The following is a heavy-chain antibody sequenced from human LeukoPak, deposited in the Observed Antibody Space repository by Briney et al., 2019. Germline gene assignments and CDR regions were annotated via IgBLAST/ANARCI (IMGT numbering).Heavy chain of an antibody. CDR2: INHSGST. V-gene: IGHV4-34*01. CDR3: ARDPGAVSSSSSYNWFHP. D-gene: IGHD6-13*01. J-gene: IGHJ5*02. CDR1: GGSFSGYY. Sequence: SETLSLTCAVYGGSFSGYYWSWIRQPPGKGLEWIGEINHSGSTNYNPSLKSRVTISVDTSKNQFSLKLSSVTAADTAVYYCARDPGAVSSSSSYNWFHPWGQGTLVTVSS.